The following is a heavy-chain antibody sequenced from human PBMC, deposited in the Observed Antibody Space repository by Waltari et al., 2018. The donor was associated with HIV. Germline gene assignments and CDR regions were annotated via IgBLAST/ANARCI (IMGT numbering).Heavy chain of an antibody. J-gene: IGHJ4*02. CDR1: GYTFTSYY. CDR2: INPSGGST. V-gene: IGHV1-46*01. CDR3: ARTTPEYSSVPRVFDY. D-gene: IGHD6-25*01. Sequence: QVQLVQSGAEVKKPGASVKVSCKASGYTFTSYYMHWVRQAPGQGLEWMGIINPSGGSTSYAQKFQGRVTMTRDTSTSTVYMELSSLRSEDTAVYYCARTTPEYSSVPRVFDYWGQGTLVTVSS.